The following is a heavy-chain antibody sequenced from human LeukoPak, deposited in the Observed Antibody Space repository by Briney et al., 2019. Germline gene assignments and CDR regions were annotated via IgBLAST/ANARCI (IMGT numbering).Heavy chain of an antibody. J-gene: IGHJ4*02. Sequence: GGSLRLSCAASGFTFSSYEMNWVPQAPGKGLEWVSYISGSGSTIYYADSVKGRFTISRDNAKNSLYLQMNSLRAEDTAVYYCARDTSGWYKRFDYWGQGTLITVSS. CDR1: GFTFSSYE. CDR3: ARDTSGWYKRFDY. CDR2: ISGSGSTI. V-gene: IGHV3-48*03. D-gene: IGHD6-19*01.